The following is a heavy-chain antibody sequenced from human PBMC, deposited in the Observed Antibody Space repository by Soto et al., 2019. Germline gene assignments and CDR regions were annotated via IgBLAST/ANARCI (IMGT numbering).Heavy chain of an antibody. CDR2: IRTKVNDYAT. CDR3: ARPNDSGDYDWYFDL. D-gene: IGHD4-17*01. CDR1: GFTFSDSA. J-gene: IGHJ2*01. Sequence: PGGSLRLSCAASGFTFSDSALHWVRQGSGKGLEWVGRIRTKVNDYATIYTASVKGRFTISRHDSANRAFLQMDSLKTEDTAIYYCARPNDSGDYDWYFDLWGRGTLVTVS. V-gene: IGHV3-73*01.